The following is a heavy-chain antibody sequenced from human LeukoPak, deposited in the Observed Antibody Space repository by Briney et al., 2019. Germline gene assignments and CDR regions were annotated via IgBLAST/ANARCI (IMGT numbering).Heavy chain of an antibody. D-gene: IGHD1-26*01. CDR1: GYTFTSYD. Sequence: ASVKVSCKASGYTFTSYDINWVRQATGQGLEWMGWMNPNSGNTGYAQKFQGRVTITRNTSISTAYMELSSLRSDDTAVYYCARDLREWELTQEGAFDIWGQGTMVTVSS. J-gene: IGHJ3*02. CDR2: MNPNSGNT. V-gene: IGHV1-8*03. CDR3: ARDLREWELTQEGAFDI.